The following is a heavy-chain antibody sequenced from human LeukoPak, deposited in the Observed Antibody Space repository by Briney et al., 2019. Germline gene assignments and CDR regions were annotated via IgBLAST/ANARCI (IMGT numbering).Heavy chain of an antibody. J-gene: IGHJ4*02. CDR3: ARVSPLLMPDY. D-gene: IGHD2-15*01. CDR1: GFTFSSCA. CDR2: ISYDGSNK. Sequence: GGSLRLSCAASGFTFSSCAMHWVRQAPGKGLEWVAVISYDGSNKYYADSVKGRFTISRDNSKNTLYLQMNSLRAEDTAVYYCARVSPLLMPDYWGQGTLVTVSS. V-gene: IGHV3-30-3*01.